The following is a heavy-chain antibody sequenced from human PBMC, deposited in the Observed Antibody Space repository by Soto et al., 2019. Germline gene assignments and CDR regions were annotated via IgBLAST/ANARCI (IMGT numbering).Heavy chain of an antibody. V-gene: IGHV4-34*01. CDR3: ARGGYGNYSFDY. CDR1: GGSFSGYY. CDR2: INHSGST. Sequence: SETLSLTCAVYGGSFSGYYWSWIRQPPGKGLEWIGEINHSGSTNYNPSLKSRVTISVDTSKNQFSLKRSSVTAADTAVYYCARGGYGNYSFDYWGQGTLVTVSS. J-gene: IGHJ4*02. D-gene: IGHD4-17*01.